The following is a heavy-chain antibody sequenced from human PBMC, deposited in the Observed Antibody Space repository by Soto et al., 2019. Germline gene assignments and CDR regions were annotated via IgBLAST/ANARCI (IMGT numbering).Heavy chain of an antibody. D-gene: IGHD4-4*01. V-gene: IGHV3-23*01. J-gene: IGHJ5*02. Sequence: VQLLASGGGLVQPGGSLRLSCAASRFTFSSYAMSWVRQAPGTGLEWVSTISDGGGTYYADSVKGRFTISRDNSNHTLFLQMNNPRAGNTAIYSCTKVANHRSNPNYVAPWGQGTLVTVSS. CDR2: ISDGGGT. CDR3: TKVANHRSNPNYVAP. CDR1: RFTFSSYA.